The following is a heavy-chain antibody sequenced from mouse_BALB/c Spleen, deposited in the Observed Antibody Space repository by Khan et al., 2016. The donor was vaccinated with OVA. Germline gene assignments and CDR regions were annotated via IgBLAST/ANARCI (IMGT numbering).Heavy chain of an antibody. CDR1: GFAFSSYD. V-gene: IGHV5-9*02. Sequence: EVELVESGGGLVKPGGSLKLSCAPSGFAFSSYDMSWVRQTPEKRLEWVATISGTGIYTYYPDSVKGRFTIPRDNARNILYLQMSSLRSEDTSLYYCARPSYYGNPWFTYWGQGTLVTVSA. J-gene: IGHJ3*01. CDR2: ISGTGIYT. CDR3: ARPSYYGNPWFTY. D-gene: IGHD2-10*01.